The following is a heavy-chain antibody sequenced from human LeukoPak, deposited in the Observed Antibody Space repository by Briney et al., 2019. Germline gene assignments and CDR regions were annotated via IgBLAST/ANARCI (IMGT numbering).Heavy chain of an antibody. V-gene: IGHV1-2*02. D-gene: IGHD1-26*01. Sequence: ASVKVSCKASGYTFTDYYMHWVRQAPGQGLEWMGWINPNNGGTYYSQKFQGRVTMTRDTSITTAYMELTRLRSDDTAVYYWGIDRCGKYVVYWGQGTLVTVSS. J-gene: IGHJ4*02. CDR2: INPNNGGT. CDR3: GIDRCGKYVVY. CDR1: GYTFTDYY.